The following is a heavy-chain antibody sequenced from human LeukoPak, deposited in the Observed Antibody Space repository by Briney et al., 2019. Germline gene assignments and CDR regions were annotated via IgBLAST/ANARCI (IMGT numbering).Heavy chain of an antibody. Sequence: PSETLSLTCTVSGGSISSYYWSWVRQPPGKGLEWIGYIYYSGSTNYNPSLKSRVTISVDTSKNQFSLKLSSVTAADTAVYYCARGATVVTPHAFDIWGQGKMVTVSS. CDR2: IYYSGST. V-gene: IGHV4-59*01. CDR3: ARGATVVTPHAFDI. J-gene: IGHJ3*02. D-gene: IGHD4-23*01. CDR1: GGSISSYY.